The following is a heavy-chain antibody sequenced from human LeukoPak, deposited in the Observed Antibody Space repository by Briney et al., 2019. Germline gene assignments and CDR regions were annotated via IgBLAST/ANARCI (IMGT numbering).Heavy chain of an antibody. CDR2: INHSGST. CDR3: ATRGDYSDTSGNSYDALDI. CDR1: GGSFSGYY. Sequence: SETLSLTCAVYGGSFSGYYWSWIRQPPGKGLEWIGEINHSGSTNYNPSLKSRVTISVNTSKNQFSLKLSSVTAADTAVYYCATRGDYSDTSGNSYDALDIWGQGTMVTVSS. J-gene: IGHJ3*02. D-gene: IGHD3-22*01. V-gene: IGHV4-34*01.